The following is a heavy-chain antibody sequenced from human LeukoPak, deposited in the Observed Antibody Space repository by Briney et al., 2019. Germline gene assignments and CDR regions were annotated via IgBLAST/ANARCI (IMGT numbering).Heavy chain of an antibody. V-gene: IGHV3-48*03. CDR2: ISTSGSTI. Sequence: GGSLRLSCAASGFTFSNYAMNWVRQAPGKGLEWGSYISTSGSTIHYADSVKGRFTISRDNAKNSLYLQMNSLRAEDTAVYYCARNLDYWGQGTLVTVSS. J-gene: IGHJ4*02. CDR3: ARNLDY. CDR1: GFTFSNYA.